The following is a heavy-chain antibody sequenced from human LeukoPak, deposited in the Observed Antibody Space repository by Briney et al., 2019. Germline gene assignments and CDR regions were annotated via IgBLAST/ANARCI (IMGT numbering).Heavy chain of an antibody. CDR1: GGSFSGYY. J-gene: IGHJ4*02. V-gene: IGHV4-34*01. Sequence: PSETLSLTCAVYGGSFSGYYWSWIRQPPGKGLEWIGEINHSGSTNYNPSLKSRVTISVDTSKNQFSLKLSSVTAADTAVYYCARSGVVVVPAAIFDYWGQGTLVTVSS. CDR2: INHSGST. CDR3: ARSGVVVVPAAIFDY. D-gene: IGHD2-2*01.